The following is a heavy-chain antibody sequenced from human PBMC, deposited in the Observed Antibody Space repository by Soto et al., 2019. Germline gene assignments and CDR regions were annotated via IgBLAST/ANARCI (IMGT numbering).Heavy chain of an antibody. CDR1: GFSFGGYG. CDR2: INYDGSNK. CDR3: ARVGPNWGQNSGMDV. D-gene: IGHD7-27*01. V-gene: IGHV3-33*01. J-gene: IGHJ6*02. Sequence: GGSLRLSCAASGFSFGGYGMHWVRQAPGKWLEWVAIINYDGSNKYYADSVKGRFTISRDDSKNTLNLQMNSLRAEDTAVYYCARVGPNWGQNSGMDVWGQGTTVTVSS.